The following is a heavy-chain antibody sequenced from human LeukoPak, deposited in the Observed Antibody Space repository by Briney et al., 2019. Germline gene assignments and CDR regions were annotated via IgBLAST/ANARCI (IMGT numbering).Heavy chain of an antibody. V-gene: IGHV3-23*01. Sequence: GGSLRLSCAASGFSSNNYAMSWVRQAPGKGLEWVSAISTTGGSTYYADSVKGRFTVSRDNSKNTLSLQMDSLRVEDTALYYCAKDWTTVVTPKGYYFDSWGQGTLVTVSS. CDR1: GFSSNNYA. CDR3: AKDWTTVVTPKGYYFDS. D-gene: IGHD4-23*01. CDR2: ISTTGGST. J-gene: IGHJ4*02.